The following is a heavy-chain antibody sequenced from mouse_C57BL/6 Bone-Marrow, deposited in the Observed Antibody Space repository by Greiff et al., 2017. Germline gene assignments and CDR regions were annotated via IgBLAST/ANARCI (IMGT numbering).Heavy chain of an antibody. D-gene: IGHD1-1*01. Sequence: VQLQQSGAELVKPGASVKMSCKASGYTFTSYWITWVKQRPGQGLEWIGDIYPGSGSTNYNEKFKSKATLTVDTSSSTAYMQLSSLTSEDSAVYYGARDYGRNYDMDYWGQGTSVTVSS. CDR2: IYPGSGST. CDR1: GYTFTSYW. CDR3: ARDYGRNYDMDY. J-gene: IGHJ4*01. V-gene: IGHV1-55*01.